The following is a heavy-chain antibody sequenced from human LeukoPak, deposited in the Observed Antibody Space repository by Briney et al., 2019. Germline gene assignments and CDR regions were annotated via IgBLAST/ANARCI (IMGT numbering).Heavy chain of an antibody. D-gene: IGHD7-27*01. V-gene: IGHV4-4*07. J-gene: IGHJ4*02. CDR3: ATVGGEGGFLHY. CDR1: GDFISGSY. CDR2: IYTTRTA. Sequence: SETLSLTCTVSGDFISGSYWSWIRQPAGKGLEWIGRIYTTRTADYNPSLTSRVTMSVDKSKKQLSLKLNSVTAADTAVYYCATVGGEGGFLHYWGQGILVAVSS.